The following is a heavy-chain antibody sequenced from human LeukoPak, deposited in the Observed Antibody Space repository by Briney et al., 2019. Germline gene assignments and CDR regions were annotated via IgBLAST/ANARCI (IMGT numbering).Heavy chain of an antibody. D-gene: IGHD4-17*01. J-gene: IGHJ3*02. Sequence: GGSLRLSCAASGFTFSYYAMSWVRQAPGKGLEWVSGIGGSGVRTYYAESVKGRFTISRDNSKNTLYLQMNGLRAEDTAVYYCALTNGADYGDYLEGAFDIWGQGTMVTVSS. CDR3: ALTNGADYGDYLEGAFDI. V-gene: IGHV3-23*01. CDR2: IGGSGVRT. CDR1: GFTFSYYA.